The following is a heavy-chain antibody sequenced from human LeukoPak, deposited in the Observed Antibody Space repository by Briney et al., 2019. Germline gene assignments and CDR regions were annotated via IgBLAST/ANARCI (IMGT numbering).Heavy chain of an antibody. CDR3: ARQNEVVTASSDY. V-gene: IGHV5-51*01. D-gene: IGHD2-21*02. CDR1: GYSFTNYW. CDR2: IYPGDSDT. J-gene: IGHJ4*02. Sequence: GESLKISCKGSGYSFTNYWIEWVRQMPGKGLEWMGIIYPGDSDTRYSPSFQGQVTISADKSISTAYLQWSSLKASDTAMYYCARQNEVVTASSDYWGQGTLVTVSS.